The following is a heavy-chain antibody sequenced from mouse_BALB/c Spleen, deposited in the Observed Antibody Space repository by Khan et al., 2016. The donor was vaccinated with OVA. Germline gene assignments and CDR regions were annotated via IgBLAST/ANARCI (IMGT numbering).Heavy chain of an antibody. V-gene: IGHV1-4*01. CDR1: GYTFTSHT. D-gene: IGHD1-1*01. CDR3: ARRTTEYALDY. CDR2: INPRSDYT. J-gene: IGHJ4*01. Sequence: QVQLKQSGAELARPGASVKMSCKTSGYTFTSHTMHWVKQRPGQGLEWIGYINPRSDYTQYKQKFNEQATLTADISSSTAYMQLSSLTSEDSAVYYCARRTTEYALDYWGQGTSVTVAS.